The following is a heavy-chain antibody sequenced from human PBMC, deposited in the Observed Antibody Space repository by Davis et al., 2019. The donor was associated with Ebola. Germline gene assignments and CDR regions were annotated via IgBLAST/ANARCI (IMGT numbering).Heavy chain of an antibody. CDR3: ARLGYSSGWYRTSDY. Sequence: SETLSLTCAVSGGSISSSNWWSWVRQPPGKGLEWIGEIYHSGSTNYNPSLKSRVTISVDTSKNQFSLKLSSVTAADTAVYYCARLGYSSGWYRTSDYWGQGTLVTVSS. V-gene: IGHV4-4*02. CDR2: IYHSGST. J-gene: IGHJ4*02. CDR1: GGSISSSNW. D-gene: IGHD6-19*01.